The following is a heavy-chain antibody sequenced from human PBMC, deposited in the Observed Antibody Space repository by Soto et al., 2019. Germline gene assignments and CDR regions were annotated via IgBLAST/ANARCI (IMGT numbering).Heavy chain of an antibody. D-gene: IGHD3-3*01. CDR1: GGSISSYY. V-gene: IGHV4-59*01. J-gene: IGHJ3*02. CDR2: IYYSGST. Sequence: PSETLSLTCTVSGGSISSYYWSWIRQPPGKGLEWIGYIYYSGSTNYNPSLKSRVTISVDTSKNQFSLKLSSVTAADTAVYYCAILLGDGRSGSEPHDASDIWGPGKMVTVSS. CDR3: AILLGDGRSGSEPHDASDI.